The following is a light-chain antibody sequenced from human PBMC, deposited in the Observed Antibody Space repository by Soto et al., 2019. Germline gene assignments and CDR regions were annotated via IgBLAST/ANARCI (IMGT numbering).Light chain of an antibody. CDR1: ESIRRS. CDR2: GAS. V-gene: IGKV1-39*01. CDR3: QQAYSIPPN. Sequence: DIQMTQSPSSLSASVGDRVTITCRASESIRRSLNWYQQEPRKVPKLLIYGASSLQSGVPSRFSGSGSGTVFTLPINSLQPEDFAPYYCQQAYSIPPNFGGGTRVEIK. J-gene: IGKJ4*01.